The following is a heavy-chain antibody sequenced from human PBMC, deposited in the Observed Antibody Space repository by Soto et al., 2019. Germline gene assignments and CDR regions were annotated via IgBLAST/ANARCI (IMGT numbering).Heavy chain of an antibody. J-gene: IGHJ4*02. CDR1: GFTFHTYA. D-gene: IGHD2-2*01. CDR3: ARGLRFCDDPNTCYHQFEY. V-gene: IGHV3-30-3*01. Sequence: QVQLVDSGGGVVRPGASLTLSCAASGFTFHTYALHWVRQAPGKGLEWVAVISDDSSNEYFADSVRGRFTISRDNSRNTLSLHLNSLRADDTAVYYCARGLRFCDDPNTCYHQFEYWGPGTQVTVSS. CDR2: ISDDSSNE.